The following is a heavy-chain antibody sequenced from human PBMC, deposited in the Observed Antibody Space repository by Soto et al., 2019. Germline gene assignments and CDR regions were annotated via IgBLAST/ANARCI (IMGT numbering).Heavy chain of an antibody. CDR2: ISGSGGST. Sequence: EVQLLESGGGLVQPGGSLRLSCAASGFTFSSYAMSWVRQAPGKGLEWVSAISGSGGSTYYADSVKGRFTIYRDNSKNTLYLQMNSLRAEDTAVYYCAKDVVVVVAATPAYYFDYWGQGTLVTVSS. V-gene: IGHV3-23*01. CDR3: AKDVVVVVAATPAYYFDY. D-gene: IGHD2-15*01. J-gene: IGHJ4*02. CDR1: GFTFSSYA.